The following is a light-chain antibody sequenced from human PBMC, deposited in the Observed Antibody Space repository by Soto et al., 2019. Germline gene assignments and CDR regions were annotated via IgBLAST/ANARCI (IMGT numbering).Light chain of an antibody. CDR1: QSISSF. J-gene: IGKJ4*01. Sequence: EIVLTQSPATLSLSPGERATLSCRASQSISSFLAWYQQEPGQAPKLLIYDTSTRATAIPARFSGSGSGTDFTLTISSLETGDFAVYYCQQRWDWPLTFGGGTKVEIK. CDR2: DTS. CDR3: QQRWDWPLT. V-gene: IGKV3-11*01.